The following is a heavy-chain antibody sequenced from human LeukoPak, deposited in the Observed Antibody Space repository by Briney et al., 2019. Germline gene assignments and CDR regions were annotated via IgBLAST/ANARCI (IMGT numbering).Heavy chain of an antibody. CDR2: ISSSSSYI. V-gene: IGHV3-21*01. CDR3: ARVVYGDYSYFQH. D-gene: IGHD4-17*01. CDR1: GFTFSSYS. J-gene: IGHJ1*01. Sequence: GGSLRLSCAASGFTFSSYSMNWVRQAPGKGLEWVSSISSSSSYIYYADSVKGRFTIPRDNAKNSLYLQMNSLRAEDTAVYYCARVVYGDYSYFQHWGQGTLVTVSS.